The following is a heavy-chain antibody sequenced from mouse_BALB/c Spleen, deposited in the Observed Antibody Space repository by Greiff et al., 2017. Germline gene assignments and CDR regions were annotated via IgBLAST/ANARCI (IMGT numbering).Heavy chain of an antibody. J-gene: IGHJ2*01. CDR1: SYTFTDYA. V-gene: IGHV1-67*01. D-gene: IGHD2-1*01. CDR3: ASGYYGNYVYFDY. Sequence: QVQLQQSGPELVRPGVSVKISCKGSSYTFTDYAMHWVKQSHAKSLEWIGVISTYYGNTNYNQKFKGKATMTVDKSSSTAYMELARLTSEDSAVYYCASGYYGNYVYFDYWGQGTTLTVSS. CDR2: ISTYYGNT.